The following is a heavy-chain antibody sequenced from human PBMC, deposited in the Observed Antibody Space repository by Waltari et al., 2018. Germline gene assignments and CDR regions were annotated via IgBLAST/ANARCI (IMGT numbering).Heavy chain of an antibody. V-gene: IGHV3-30*02. D-gene: IGHD1-1*01. CDR3: VKGNEIDY. CDR2: ISYDGSNE. CDR1: GSNFTLFG. Sequence: QVHLVESGGGVVQPGRSLRLSCAAPGSNFTLFGMHWVRQAPGKGLEWVSFISYDGSNENYADSVKGRFTMSRDNSKKMLYVQMNNLRAEDSAVYYCVKGNEIDYWGQGTLVTVSS. J-gene: IGHJ4*02.